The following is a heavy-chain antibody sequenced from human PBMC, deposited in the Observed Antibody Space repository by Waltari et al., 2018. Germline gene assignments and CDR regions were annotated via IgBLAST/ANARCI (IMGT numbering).Heavy chain of an antibody. J-gene: IGHJ4*02. D-gene: IGHD3-10*01. CDR1: GYTFTGYY. Sequence: QVQLVQSGAEVKKPGASVTVSCKASGYTFTGYYMHWVRQATGQGLEWMGRINPNSGGTNYAQKVQGRVTMTRDTSISTAYMELSSLRSDDTAVYYCARDSLQVRGVPDYWGQGTLVTVSS. CDR3: ARDSLQVRGVPDY. V-gene: IGHV1-2*06. CDR2: INPNSGGT.